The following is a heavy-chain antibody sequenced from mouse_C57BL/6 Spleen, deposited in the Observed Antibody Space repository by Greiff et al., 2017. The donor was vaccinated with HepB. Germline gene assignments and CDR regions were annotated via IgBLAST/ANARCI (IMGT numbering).Heavy chain of an antibody. D-gene: IGHD3-2*02. V-gene: IGHV1-64*01. CDR1: GYTFTSYW. J-gene: IGHJ2*01. Sequence: QVQLQQPGAELVKPGASVKLSCKASGYTFTSYWMHWVKQRPGQGLEWIGMIHPNSGSTNYNEKFKSKATLTVDKSPSTAYMQLSSLTSEDSAVYYCAREGGQLRLRGFDYWGQGTTLTVSS. CDR3: AREGGQLRLRGFDY. CDR2: IHPNSGST.